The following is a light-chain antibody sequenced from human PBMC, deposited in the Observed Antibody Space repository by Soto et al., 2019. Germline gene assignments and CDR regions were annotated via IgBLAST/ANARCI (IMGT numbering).Light chain of an antibody. CDR1: QSIARF. CDR3: HQSHIAPYT. Sequence: DLQMTQSPSSLSAAVGDRVTITCRASQSIARFLNWYQQKPGEVPKLLIFGASYLRSGVPSRYSGRGSGTHFALTITRLQPEDFATYFFHQSHIAPYTFGQGTNL. J-gene: IGKJ2*01. V-gene: IGKV1-39*01. CDR2: GAS.